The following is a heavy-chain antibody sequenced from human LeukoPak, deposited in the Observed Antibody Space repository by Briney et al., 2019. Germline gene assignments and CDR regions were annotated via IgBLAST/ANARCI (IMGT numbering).Heavy chain of an antibody. Sequence: GGNLSLSCAAYGFTFSSYAMSWVRQAQGQGLEWVLAICGSGGSTYYTDYVKRRFTISTDNSKNTRYLQMNIRRAEDTAVYYCAKVQGIAARWPILYYWCQGALVTVSS. D-gene: IGHD6-6*01. V-gene: IGHV3-23*01. J-gene: IGHJ4*02. CDR2: ICGSGGST. CDR1: GFTFSSYA. CDR3: AKVQGIAARWPILYY.